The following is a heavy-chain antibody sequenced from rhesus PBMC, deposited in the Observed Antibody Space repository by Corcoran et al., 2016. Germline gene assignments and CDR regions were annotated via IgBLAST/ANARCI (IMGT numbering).Heavy chain of an antibody. CDR2: INGNSGST. CDR3: TLSFGSGWSPR. V-gene: IGHV4-80*01. D-gene: IGHD6S26*01. Sequence: QVQLQESGPGLVKPSETLSLTCAVSGASISSYWWSWIRQPPGKGLEWIGEINGNSGSTYYNPPLKSRVTISKDASKNQFSLKLSSVTAADTAVYYCTLSFGSGWSPRWGQGVLVTVSS. J-gene: IGHJ4*01. CDR1: GASISSYW.